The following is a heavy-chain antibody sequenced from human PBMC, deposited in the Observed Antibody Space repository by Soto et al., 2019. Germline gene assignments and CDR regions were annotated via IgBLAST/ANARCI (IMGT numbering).Heavy chain of an antibody. D-gene: IGHD4-17*01. Sequence: QVQLQESGPGLVKPSQTLFLTCTVSGGSISSGGYYWSWIRQHPGKGLEWIGYIYYSGSTYYNPSLKSRVTISVDTSKNQFSLKLSSVTAADTAVYYCAREEGLTTVTITGGAFDIWGQGTMVTVSS. CDR1: GGSISSGGYY. CDR3: AREEGLTTVTITGGAFDI. V-gene: IGHV4-31*03. CDR2: IYYSGST. J-gene: IGHJ3*02.